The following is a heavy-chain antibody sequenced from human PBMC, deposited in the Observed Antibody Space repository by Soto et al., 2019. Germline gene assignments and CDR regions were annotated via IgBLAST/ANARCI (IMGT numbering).Heavy chain of an antibody. CDR1: GGSISNYY. CDR2: MYYNGNI. J-gene: IGHJ5*02. Sequence: PSETLSLTCNVSGGSISNYYWTWVRQSPEKGLEWIGYMYYNGNINYNPSLKSRVTISIDTSKNQFSLTLKSVTAADTAVYYCASGGNWFDPWGQGVLVTAS. D-gene: IGHD3-16*01. CDR3: ASGGNWFDP. V-gene: IGHV4-59*01.